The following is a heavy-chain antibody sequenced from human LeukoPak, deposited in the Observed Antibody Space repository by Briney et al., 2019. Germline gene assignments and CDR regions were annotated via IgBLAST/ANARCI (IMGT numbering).Heavy chain of an antibody. D-gene: IGHD1-1*01. J-gene: IGHJ4*01. CDR1: GFVFSDYY. CDR2: ISTTSAYT. V-gene: IGHV3-11*06. Sequence: GGSLRLSCTAPGFVFSDYYMTWIRQTPGTGLEWLSYISTTSAYTNYADSVRGRFTISRDNAKNSLYLQMNSLRAEDTAVYYCARTSPQPVPYFYHLGQGTLVTV. CDR3: ARTSPQPVPYFYH.